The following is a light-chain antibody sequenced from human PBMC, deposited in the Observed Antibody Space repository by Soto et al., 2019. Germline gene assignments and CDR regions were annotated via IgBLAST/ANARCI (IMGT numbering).Light chain of an antibody. CDR1: QSVSSSY. CDR3: PQYDISPWL. J-gene: IGKJ1*01. V-gene: IGKV3-20*01. CDR2: GAS. Sequence: EIVLTQSPGTLSLSPGERATLSCRASQSVSSSYLAWYQQKPGQAPGLLIYGASSRATAIPDRFSGSGSGTDFTLTIRSLEHEDFAVYSCPQYDISPWLFGQGTKVEIK.